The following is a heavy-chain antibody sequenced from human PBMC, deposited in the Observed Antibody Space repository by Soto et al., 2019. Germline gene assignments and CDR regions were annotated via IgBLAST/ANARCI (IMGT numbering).Heavy chain of an antibody. CDR1: GYTLTSYY. Sequence: ASVKVSCKASGYTLTSYYMHWVRQAPGQGLAWLGIINPSGGSTSYAQNYQGRITMTRDTSTTTVYMEMSSLKSEDTAVYFCARGVYDVLTGYYPLDYWGQGTLVTVSS. J-gene: IGHJ4*02. CDR2: INPSGGST. V-gene: IGHV1-46*01. D-gene: IGHD3-9*01. CDR3: ARGVYDVLTGYYPLDY.